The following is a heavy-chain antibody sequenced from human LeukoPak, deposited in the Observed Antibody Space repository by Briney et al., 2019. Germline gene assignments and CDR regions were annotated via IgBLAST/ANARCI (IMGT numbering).Heavy chain of an antibody. CDR2: IYTSGST. J-gene: IGHJ6*03. Sequence: SQSMFLTWTDTGGSISSVYWSWRRHPARKGLEWIGRIYTSGSTNYNPSLKSRVTMSVDTSKNQFSLKLSSVTAADTAVYYCARGRSSYDYYYYMDVWGKGTTVTVSS. D-gene: IGHD2-2*01. CDR3: ARGRSSYDYYYYMDV. V-gene: IGHV4-4*07. CDR1: GGSISSVY.